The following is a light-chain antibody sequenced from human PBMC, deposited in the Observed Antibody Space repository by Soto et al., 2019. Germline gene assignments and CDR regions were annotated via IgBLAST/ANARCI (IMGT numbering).Light chain of an antibody. CDR2: EVS. J-gene: IGLJ1*01. Sequence: QSALTQPPSASGSPGQAVTISCTGTSSDVGGYNYVSWYQHHPGNAPKLMVSEVSKRPSGVPDRFSVSKSGNTASLTVSGLQAEDEADYYCSSYAGNNNPYVFGTGTKLTVL. CDR3: SSYAGNNNPYV. V-gene: IGLV2-8*01. CDR1: SSDVGGYNY.